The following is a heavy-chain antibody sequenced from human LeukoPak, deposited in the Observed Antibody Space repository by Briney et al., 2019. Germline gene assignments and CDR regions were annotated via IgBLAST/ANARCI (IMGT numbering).Heavy chain of an antibody. J-gene: IGHJ4*02. D-gene: IGHD3-16*01. Sequence: SQTLSLTCAISGDSVSSNSAAWNWIRQSPSRGLEWLGRTYFRTKWYNDYAVSVKSRITINPDTSKNQFSLHLNSVTPEDTAVYYCAKDPHYVWTPEYWGQGTLVTVSS. CDR3: AKDPHYVWTPEY. CDR1: GDSVSSNSAA. V-gene: IGHV6-1*01. CDR2: TYFRTKWYN.